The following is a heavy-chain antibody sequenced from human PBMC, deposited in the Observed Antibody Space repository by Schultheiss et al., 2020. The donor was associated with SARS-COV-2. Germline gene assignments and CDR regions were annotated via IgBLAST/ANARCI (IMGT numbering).Heavy chain of an antibody. CDR3: ARDSDYGDYVIDY. V-gene: IGHV3-33*01. CDR1: GFTFSSYG. D-gene: IGHD4-17*01. CDR2: IWYDGSNK. J-gene: IGHJ4*02. Sequence: GGSLRLSCAASGFTFSSYGMHWVRQAPGKGLEWVAVIWYDGSNKYYADSVKGRFTISRDNSKNTLYLQMNSLRAEDTAVYYCARDSDYGDYVIDYWGQGTLVTVSS.